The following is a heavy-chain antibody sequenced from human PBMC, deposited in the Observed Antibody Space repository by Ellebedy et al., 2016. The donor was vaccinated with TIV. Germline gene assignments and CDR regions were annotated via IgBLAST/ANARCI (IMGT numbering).Heavy chain of an antibody. Sequence: PGGSLRLSCAASGFTFSCCAMSWVRQAPGKGLEWVSVFDNRGDTTYADSVKGRFTISRDNSKNTRYLQMNSLRAEDTAVYYCAAVQYWEAAFDIWGQGTMVTVSS. V-gene: IGHV3-23*01. CDR3: AAVQYWEAAFDI. CDR1: GFTFSCCA. D-gene: IGHD2-8*02. CDR2: FDNRGDTT. J-gene: IGHJ3*02.